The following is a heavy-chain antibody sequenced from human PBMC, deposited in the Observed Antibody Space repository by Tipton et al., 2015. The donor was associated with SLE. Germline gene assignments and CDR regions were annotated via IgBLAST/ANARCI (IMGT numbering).Heavy chain of an antibody. J-gene: IGHJ3*02. Sequence: TLSLTCAVYGGSFSGYYWSWIRQPPGKGLEWIGEINHSGSTNYNPSLKSRVTTSVDTSKNQFSLKLSSVTAADTAVYYCARGGWQLVTYAFDIWGQGTMVTVSS. CDR1: GGSFSGYY. D-gene: IGHD6-13*01. CDR2: INHSGST. CDR3: ARGGWQLVTYAFDI. V-gene: IGHV4-34*01.